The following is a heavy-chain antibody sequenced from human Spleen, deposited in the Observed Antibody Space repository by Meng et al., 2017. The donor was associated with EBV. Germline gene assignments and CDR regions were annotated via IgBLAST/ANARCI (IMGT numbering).Heavy chain of an antibody. J-gene: IGHJ4*02. Sequence: QLVQSGAAVKKPGASVKVSCKTSGYTFDNTAISWVRQAPGQGLEWMGWITPYNGDTNYAENFQGRVTLTTDTSTTTAYMELRSLRSDDTAVYYCARDQRVASAIDYWGQGTLVTVSS. CDR1: GYTFDNTA. CDR2: ITPYNGDT. CDR3: ARDQRVASAIDY. V-gene: IGHV1-18*01. D-gene: IGHD3-3*01.